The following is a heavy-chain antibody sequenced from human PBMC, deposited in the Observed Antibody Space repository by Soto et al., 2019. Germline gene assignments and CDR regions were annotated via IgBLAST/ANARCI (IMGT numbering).Heavy chain of an antibody. CDR1: GFTLDDYT. V-gene: IGHV3-43*01. J-gene: IGHJ6*02. D-gene: IGHD1-26*01. CDR3: AKDSVGGARYREPYYYYYYGMDV. Sequence: GGSLRLSCAASGFTLDDYTMHWVRQAPGKGLEWVSLISWDGGSTYYADSVKGRFTISRDNSKNSLYLQMNSLRTEDTALYYCAKDSVGGARYREPYYYYYYGMDVWGQGTTVTVSS. CDR2: ISWDGGST.